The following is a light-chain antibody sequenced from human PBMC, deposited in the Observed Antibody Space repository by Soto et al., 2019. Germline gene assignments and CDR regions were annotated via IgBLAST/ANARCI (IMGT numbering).Light chain of an antibody. J-gene: IGKJ1*01. CDR2: GAS. V-gene: IGKV3-15*01. CDR3: QQYNNWPQT. CDR1: QSVSSN. Sequence: EIVMTQSPATLSVSPGERATLSCRASQSVSSNLAWYQQKPGQAPRLLLYGASTRATGIPARFSGSGSGTEFTLTISSLESEGFAVFYRQQYNNWPQTFGQGTKVEIK.